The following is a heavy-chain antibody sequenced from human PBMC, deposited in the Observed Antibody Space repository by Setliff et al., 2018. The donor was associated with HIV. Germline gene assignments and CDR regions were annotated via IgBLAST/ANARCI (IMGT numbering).Heavy chain of an antibody. CDR3: ARLEVWGYGYNFADY. J-gene: IGHJ4*02. Sequence: NPSETLSLTCAVSGYSISSGYYWGWIRQPPGKGLEWIGSIYHSGSTYYNPSLKNRVTISVDTSKNQFSLKPSSVTAADTAVYYCARLEVWGYGYNFADYWGQGTRVTVSS. V-gene: IGHV4-38-2*01. D-gene: IGHD5-12*01. CDR1: GYSISSGYY. CDR2: IYHSGST.